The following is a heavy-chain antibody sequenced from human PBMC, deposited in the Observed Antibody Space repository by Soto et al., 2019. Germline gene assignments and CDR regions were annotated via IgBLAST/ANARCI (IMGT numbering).Heavy chain of an antibody. Sequence: TSETLSVTCTVSGGSISSGGYYWSWIRQHPGKGLEWIGYIYYSGSTYYNPSLKSRVTISVDTSKNQFSLKLSSVTAADTAVYYCAREYYYDSRWTFDIWGQGTMVT. D-gene: IGHD3-22*01. CDR2: IYYSGST. V-gene: IGHV4-31*03. CDR1: GGSISSGGYY. CDR3: AREYYYDSRWTFDI. J-gene: IGHJ3*02.